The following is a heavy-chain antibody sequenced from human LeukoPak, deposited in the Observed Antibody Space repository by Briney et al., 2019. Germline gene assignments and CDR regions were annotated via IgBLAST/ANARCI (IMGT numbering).Heavy chain of an antibody. CDR1: GGSFSGYY. CDR3: AGGYSLYDWFDP. J-gene: IGHJ5*02. V-gene: IGHV4-34*01. CDR2: INHSGGT. Sequence: SETLSLTCAVSGGSFSGYYWSWIRQPPGKGLEWIGEINHSGGTNYNPSLTSRVTISVDTSKNQFSLKLISVTAADTAVYYCAGGYSLYDWFDPWGQGTLVTVSS. D-gene: IGHD5-18*01.